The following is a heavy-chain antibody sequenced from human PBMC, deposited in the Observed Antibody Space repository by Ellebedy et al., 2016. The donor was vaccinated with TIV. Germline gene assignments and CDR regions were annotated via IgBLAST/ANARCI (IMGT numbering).Heavy chain of an antibody. D-gene: IGHD3-22*01. CDR3: VRDHTNYGSSSY. CDR1: RYTFTGYY. CDR2: INPNSGDT. J-gene: IGHJ4*02. V-gene: IGHV1-2*02. Sequence: AASVKVSCQASRYTFTGYYIHWVRQAPGQGLEWVALINPNSGDTAYAQNLQGRVTVTVDTSISTAYMELSRLISDDTAVYYCVRDHTNYGSSSYWGQGTLVTVSS.